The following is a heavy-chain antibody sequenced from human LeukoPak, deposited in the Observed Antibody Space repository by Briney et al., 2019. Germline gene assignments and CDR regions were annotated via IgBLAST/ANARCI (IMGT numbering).Heavy chain of an antibody. J-gene: IGHJ5*02. D-gene: IGHD6-13*01. V-gene: IGHV4-4*07. CDR1: GGSISSYY. CDR3: ARDRSSSYTRDWFDP. Sequence: SETLSLTCTVSGGSISSYYWSWIRQPAGKGLEWIGRVYNSESINYNPSLKSGVTMSIGTSKNQFSLKLNSVTAADTAVYYCARDRSSSYTRDWFDPWGQGALVTVSS. CDR2: VYNSESI.